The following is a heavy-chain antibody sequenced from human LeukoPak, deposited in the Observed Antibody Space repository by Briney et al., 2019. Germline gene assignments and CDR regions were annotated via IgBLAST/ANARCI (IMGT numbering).Heavy chain of an antibody. J-gene: IGHJ4*02. CDR1: GGSTSSSNW. Sequence: PSGTLSLTCAVSGGSTSSSNWWSWVRQPPGKGLEWIGEIYHSGSTNYNPSLKSRVTISVDKSKNQFSLKLSSVTAADTAVYYCARVRGRDGYFDYWGQGTPVTVYS. CDR3: ARVRGRDGYFDY. CDR2: IYHSGST. V-gene: IGHV4-4*02. D-gene: IGHD3-10*01.